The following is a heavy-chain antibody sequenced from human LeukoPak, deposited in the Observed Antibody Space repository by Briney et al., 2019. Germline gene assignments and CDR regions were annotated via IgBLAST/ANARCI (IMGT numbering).Heavy chain of an antibody. Sequence: GGSLRLSCAASGFTFSSAWMSWVRQAPGKGLEWVGRIKSKTDGGTTDYAAPVKGRFTISRDDSKNTLYLQMNSLKTEDTAVYYCTTDIPPTYYYGSGSYYPPDYWGQGTLVTVSS. D-gene: IGHD3-10*01. CDR2: IKSKTDGGTT. V-gene: IGHV3-15*01. CDR1: GFTFSSAW. CDR3: TTDIPPTYYYGSGSYYPPDY. J-gene: IGHJ4*02.